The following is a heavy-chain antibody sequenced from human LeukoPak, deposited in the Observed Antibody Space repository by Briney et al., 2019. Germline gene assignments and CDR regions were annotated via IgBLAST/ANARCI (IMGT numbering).Heavy chain of an antibody. CDR2: IHYTGST. Sequence: PSETLSLICNVSGGSFSGTTYYGAWIRQPPGKGLEWICSIHYTGSTYYNPSLSSRVAIFGDTSTNQFSLRLNSVTAADTAVYYCAKHESGSSVWFDPWGQGTLVTVSS. D-gene: IGHD6-6*01. J-gene: IGHJ5*02. CDR3: AKHESGSSVWFDP. CDR1: GGSFSGTTYY. V-gene: IGHV4-39*01.